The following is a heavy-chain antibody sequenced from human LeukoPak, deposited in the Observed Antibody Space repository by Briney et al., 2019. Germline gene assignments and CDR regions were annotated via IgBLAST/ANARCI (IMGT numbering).Heavy chain of an antibody. D-gene: IGHD1-1*01. CDR1: GFTVSSNF. V-gene: IGHV3-53*01. Sequence: PGGSLRLSCAASGFTVSSNFVSWVRPAPGKGLEWVSVIYSGGTTYYADSVKGRFTISRDNSKNTLYLQMNSLRAEDTAVYYCARDGYGYNYMDVWGKGTTVTVSS. CDR3: ARDGYGYNYMDV. J-gene: IGHJ6*03. CDR2: IYSGGTT.